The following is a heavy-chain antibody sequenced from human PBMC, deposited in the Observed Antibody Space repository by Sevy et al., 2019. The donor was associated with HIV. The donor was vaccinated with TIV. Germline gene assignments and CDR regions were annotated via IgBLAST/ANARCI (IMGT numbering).Heavy chain of an antibody. Sequence: GGSLRLSCAASGFTFSSYWMSWVRQAPGKGLEWVANIKQDGSEKYYVDSVKGRFTISRDNAKNSLYLQMNSLRAEDTAVYYCAREGGHDFWSGYYWSYWFDPWGQGTLVTVSS. V-gene: IGHV3-7*01. D-gene: IGHD3-3*01. J-gene: IGHJ5*02. CDR1: GFTFSSYW. CDR2: IKQDGSEK. CDR3: AREGGHDFWSGYYWSYWFDP.